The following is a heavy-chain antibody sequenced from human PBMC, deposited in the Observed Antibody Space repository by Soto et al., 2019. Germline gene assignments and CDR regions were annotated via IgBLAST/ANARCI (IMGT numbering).Heavy chain of an antibody. CDR1: GGSISSGGYS. CDR3: ARGVSSSWYNWFDP. V-gene: IGHV4-30-2*01. Sequence: SETLSLTCAVFGGSISSGGYSWSLIRQPPGKGLEWIGYIYHSGSTYYNPSLKSRVTISVDRSKNQFSLKLSSVTAADTAVYYCARGVSSSWYNWFDPWGQGTLVTVSS. J-gene: IGHJ5*02. CDR2: IYHSGST. D-gene: IGHD6-13*01.